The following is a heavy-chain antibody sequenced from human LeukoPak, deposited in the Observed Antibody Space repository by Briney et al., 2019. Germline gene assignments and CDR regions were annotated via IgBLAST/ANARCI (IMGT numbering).Heavy chain of an antibody. Sequence: ESLKISCKGSGYSFTSYWIGWVRQLPGKGLEWMGIIYPGDSDTRYSPSFQGQVTISADKSISTAYLQWSSLKASDTAMYYCERHNYGSGSYYNHADYWGQGTLVTVSS. CDR3: ERHNYGSGSYYNHADY. J-gene: IGHJ4*02. D-gene: IGHD3-10*01. CDR2: IYPGDSDT. CDR1: GYSFTSYW. V-gene: IGHV5-51*01.